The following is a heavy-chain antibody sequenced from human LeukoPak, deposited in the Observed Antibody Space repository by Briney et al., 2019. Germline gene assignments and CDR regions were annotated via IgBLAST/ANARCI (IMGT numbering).Heavy chain of an antibody. Sequence: AEPLSLTCSLWWVPLRSYYWRGMRPPPEKGLEWLGYIYHSGSTNYNPSLTRRVTISVATSNKQFSLKLSSVSAADTAVYYCARVGGYNLPSYMDVWGKGTTVTVPS. CDR3: ARVGGYNLPSYMDV. CDR2: IYHSGST. CDR1: WVPLRSYY. J-gene: IGHJ6*03. V-gene: IGHV4-59*01. D-gene: IGHD5-24*01.